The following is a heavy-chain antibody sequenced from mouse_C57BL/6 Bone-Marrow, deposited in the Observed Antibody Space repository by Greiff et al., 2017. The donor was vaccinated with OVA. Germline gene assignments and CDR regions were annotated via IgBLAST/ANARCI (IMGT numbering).Heavy chain of an antibody. CDR2: IVPSDSYT. CDR3: APGNYPGYFDY. Sequence: VQLQQPGAELVRPGTSVKLSCKASGYTFTSYWMHWVKQRPGQGLEWIGVIVPSDSYTNYNQKFKGKATLTVDTSSSTAYMQLSSLTAEDSAVYYCAPGNYPGYFDYWGQGTTLSVSS. J-gene: IGHJ2*01. V-gene: IGHV1-59*01. D-gene: IGHD2-1*01. CDR1: GYTFTSYW.